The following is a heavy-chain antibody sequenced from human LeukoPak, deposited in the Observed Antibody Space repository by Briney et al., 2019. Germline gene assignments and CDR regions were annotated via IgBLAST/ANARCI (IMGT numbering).Heavy chain of an antibody. CDR1: GFTFSSYA. V-gene: IGHV3-7*01. Sequence: GGSLRLSCAASGFTFSSYAMSWVRQAPGKGLEWVANIKQDGSEKYYVDSVKGRFTISRDNAKNSLHLQMNSLRAEDTAVYYCARDSGGYWGQGTLVTVSS. CDR3: ARDSGGY. J-gene: IGHJ4*02. CDR2: IKQDGSEK. D-gene: IGHD1-14*01.